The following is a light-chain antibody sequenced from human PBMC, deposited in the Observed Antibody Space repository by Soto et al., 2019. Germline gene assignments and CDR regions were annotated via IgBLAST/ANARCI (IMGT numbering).Light chain of an antibody. J-gene: IGKJ3*01. CDR3: QQYDRSVIT. CDR1: QSVSNNY. V-gene: IGKV3-20*01. Sequence: EIVLTQSPGTLSLSPVERATLSCRASQSVSNNYLAWYQQKPGQAPRLLIYGASTRDVGIPDRFSGSGSGTDFTLTISRLEPEDFAVYYCQQYDRSVITFGPGTKVDIK. CDR2: GAS.